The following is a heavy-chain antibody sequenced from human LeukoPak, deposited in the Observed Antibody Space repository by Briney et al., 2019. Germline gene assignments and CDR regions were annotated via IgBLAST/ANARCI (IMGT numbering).Heavy chain of an antibody. J-gene: IGHJ4*02. CDR3: AKGSDYVWGSYRYRDYFDY. Sequence: GGSLRLSCAASGFTFDDYAMHWVRQAPGKGLEWVSGIRWNSGSIGYADSVKGRFTISRDNAKNSLYLQMNSLRAEDTALYYCAKGSDYVWGSYRYRDYFDYWGQGTLVTVSS. CDR1: GFTFDDYA. CDR2: IRWNSGSI. D-gene: IGHD3-16*02. V-gene: IGHV3-9*01.